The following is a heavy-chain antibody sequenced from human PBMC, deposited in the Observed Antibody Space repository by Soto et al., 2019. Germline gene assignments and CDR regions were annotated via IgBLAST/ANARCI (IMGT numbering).Heavy chain of an antibody. Sequence: QVQLVQSGAEVKKPGASVKVSCTASGYTFATYGLSWVRQAPGQGLQWMGWINTYNGNTDYAQNFQGRVTMTTDTSTDTAFMELRSLRSDATAVYFCARDYYLGATPNGMDVWGQGTTVTVSS. J-gene: IGHJ6*02. CDR3: ARDYYLGATPNGMDV. CDR1: GYTFATYG. D-gene: IGHD1-26*01. V-gene: IGHV1-18*01. CDR2: INTYNGNT.